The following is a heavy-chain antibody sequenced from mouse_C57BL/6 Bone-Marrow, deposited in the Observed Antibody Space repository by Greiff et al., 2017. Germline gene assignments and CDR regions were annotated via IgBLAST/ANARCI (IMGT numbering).Heavy chain of an antibody. CDR2: IYPRDGST. Sequence: QVQLQQSGPELVKPGASVKLSCKASGYTFTSYDINWVKQRPGQGLEWIGWIYPRDGSTKYNEKFKGKATLTVDTSSSTAYMGLHSLTSEYSAVYFCAREGDGSYVYFDYWGQGTTLTVSS. V-gene: IGHV1-85*01. CDR1: GYTFTSYD. J-gene: IGHJ2*01. D-gene: IGHD2-3*01. CDR3: AREGDGSYVYFDY.